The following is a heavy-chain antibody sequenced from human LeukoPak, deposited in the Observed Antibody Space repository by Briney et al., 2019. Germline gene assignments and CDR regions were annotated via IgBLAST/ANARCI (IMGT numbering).Heavy chain of an antibody. V-gene: IGHV4-59*01. CDR3: ARGVMIAFGGVIAHWYFDL. J-gene: IGHJ2*01. D-gene: IGHD3-16*02. CDR1: GGSISSYY. CDR2: IYYSGST. Sequence: SETLSLTCTVSGGSISSYYWSWIRQPPGKGLEWIGYIYYSGSTNYNPSLKSRVTIPVDTSKNQFSLKLSSVTAADTAVYYCARGVMIAFGGVIAHWYFDLWGRGTLVTVSS.